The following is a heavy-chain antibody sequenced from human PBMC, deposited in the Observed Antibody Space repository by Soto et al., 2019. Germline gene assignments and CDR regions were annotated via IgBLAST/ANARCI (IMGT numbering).Heavy chain of an antibody. V-gene: IGHV3-23*01. CDR3: AKYGDYGDYYYYYGMDV. J-gene: IGHJ6*02. CDR2: ISGSGGST. Sequence: GGSLRLSCAASGFTFSSYAMSWVRQAPGKGLEWVSAISGSGGSTYYADSVKGRFTISRDNSKNTLYLQMNSLRAEDTAVYYCAKYGDYGDYYYYYGMDVWGQGTTVTVSS. D-gene: IGHD4-17*01. CDR1: GFTFSSYA.